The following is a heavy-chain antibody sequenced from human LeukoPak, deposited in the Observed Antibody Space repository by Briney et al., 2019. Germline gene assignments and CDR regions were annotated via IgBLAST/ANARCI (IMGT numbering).Heavy chain of an antibody. CDR2: ISYIGST. D-gene: IGHD4-17*01. Sequence: SETLSLTCTVSDDSFNSHYWTWIRQPPGKGLEWIGYISYIGSTNYNPSLKSRVTISVDTSKNQFSLKLSSVTAADTAVYYCARDPTTVTKGFDIWGQGTVITVSS. V-gene: IGHV4-59*11. CDR3: ARDPTTVTKGFDI. J-gene: IGHJ3*02. CDR1: DDSFNSHY.